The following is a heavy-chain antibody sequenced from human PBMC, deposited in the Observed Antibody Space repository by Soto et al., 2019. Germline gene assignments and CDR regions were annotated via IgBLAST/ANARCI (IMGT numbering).Heavy chain of an antibody. Sequence: SETLSLTCTVSGGSMNSYYWSWIRQPPGKGLEWIGYIYYSGSTNXNPSLKSRVTISVDTSKNQFSLKLSSVTAADTAVYYCARDRLNAFDIWGQGTMVTVSS. J-gene: IGHJ3*02. CDR1: GGSMNSYY. CDR3: ARDRLNAFDI. CDR2: IYYSGST. V-gene: IGHV4-59*01.